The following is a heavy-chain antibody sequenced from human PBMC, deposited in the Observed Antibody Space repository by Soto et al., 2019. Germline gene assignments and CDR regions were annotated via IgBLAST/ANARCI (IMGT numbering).Heavy chain of an antibody. CDR1: GFSLRTTGVG. V-gene: IGHV2-5*02. CDR2: IYWDANK. CDR3: AHTWGLPFDY. J-gene: IGHJ4*02. D-gene: IGHD3-16*01. Sequence: QITLKESGPTLVKPTQPLTLTCTYSGFSLRTTGVGVGWIRQPPGKALEWHGIIYWDANKVYSPSLKSRLPFPHDISKSQVVLTMTNMDPVDTATYYCAHTWGLPFDYWGQGTLVIVSS.